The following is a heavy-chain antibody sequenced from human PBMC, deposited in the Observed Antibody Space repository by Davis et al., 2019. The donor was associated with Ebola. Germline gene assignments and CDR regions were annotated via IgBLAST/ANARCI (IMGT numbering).Heavy chain of an antibody. CDR3: ARDQVGSGWSGAHNWFDP. CDR1: GGSISSSSYY. J-gene: IGHJ5*02. V-gene: IGHV4-61*01. CDR2: IYYSGST. D-gene: IGHD6-19*01. Sequence: PSETLSLTCTVSGGSISSSSYYWSWIRQPPGKGLEWIGYIYYSGSTNYNPSLKSRVTISVDTSKNQFSLKLSSVTAADTAVYYCARDQVGSGWSGAHNWFDPWGQGALVTVSS.